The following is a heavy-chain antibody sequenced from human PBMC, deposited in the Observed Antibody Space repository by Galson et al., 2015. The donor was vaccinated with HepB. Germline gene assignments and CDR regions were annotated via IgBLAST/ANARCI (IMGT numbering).Heavy chain of an antibody. CDR1: GFTFSSYA. Sequence: SLRLSCAASGFTFSSYAMSWVRQAPGKGLEWVSAISGSGGSTYYADSVKGRFTISRDNSKNTLYLQMNSLRAEDTAVYHCANGLQDETYYFDYWGQGTLVTVSS. CDR3: ANGLQDETYYFDY. J-gene: IGHJ4*02. V-gene: IGHV3-23*01. CDR2: ISGSGGST. D-gene: IGHD4-11*01.